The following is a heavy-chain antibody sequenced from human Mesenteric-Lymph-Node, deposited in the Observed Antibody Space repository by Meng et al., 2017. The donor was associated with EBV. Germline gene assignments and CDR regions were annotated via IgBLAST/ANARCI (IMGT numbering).Heavy chain of an antibody. CDR3: ARHWDYVFDY. J-gene: IGHJ4*02. CDR1: AFTFSSYV. CDR2: ISYGGSNK. D-gene: IGHD3-10*02. Sequence: QVQLVGSGGGVVQPGRSLRLSCAASAFTFSSYVIYWVRQAPGKGLEWMAVISYGGSNKYYADSVKGRFTISRDNSKNTLYLQMNSLRAEDTAVYYCARHWDYVFDYWGQGTLVTVSS. V-gene: IGHV3-30-3*01.